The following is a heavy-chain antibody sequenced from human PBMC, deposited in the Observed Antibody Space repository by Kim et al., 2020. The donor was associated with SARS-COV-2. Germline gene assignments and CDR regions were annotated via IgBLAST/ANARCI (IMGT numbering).Heavy chain of an antibody. Sequence: IYYADAVRGRFTISRDNDKNSLYLQMDSLRAEDTAVYYCARGPNYSPFDYWGQGTLVTVSS. CDR3: ARGPNYSPFDY. V-gene: IGHV3-48*03. CDR2: I. J-gene: IGHJ4*02. D-gene: IGHD4-4*01.